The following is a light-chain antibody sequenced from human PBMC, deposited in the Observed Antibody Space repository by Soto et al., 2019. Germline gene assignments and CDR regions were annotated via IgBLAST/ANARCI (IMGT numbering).Light chain of an antibody. CDR3: QQRSNWLT. CDR2: DAT. V-gene: IGKV3-11*01. CDR1: QSVRSL. Sequence: EIVLTQSPATLSLSPGERATLSCRASQSVRSLLAWYQHKPGQPPRLLIYDATNRATGVPARFSGSGSGTDFTLTISSLEPEDFVVYFCQQRSNWLTFGGGTKVEIK. J-gene: IGKJ4*01.